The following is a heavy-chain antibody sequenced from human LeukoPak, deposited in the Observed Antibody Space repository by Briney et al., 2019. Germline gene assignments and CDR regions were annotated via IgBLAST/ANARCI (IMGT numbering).Heavy chain of an antibody. CDR2: MNPNSGNT. Sequence: ASVKVSCKASGYTFTSFDINWVRQATGQGLEWMGWMNPNSGNTGYAQKFQGRVTMTRNTSITTAYMELSSLRSEDTAVYYCARSTIELELRFDYWGQGTLVTVSS. CDR3: ARSTIELELRFDY. D-gene: IGHD5-18*01. CDR1: GYTFTSFD. J-gene: IGHJ4*02. V-gene: IGHV1-8*01.